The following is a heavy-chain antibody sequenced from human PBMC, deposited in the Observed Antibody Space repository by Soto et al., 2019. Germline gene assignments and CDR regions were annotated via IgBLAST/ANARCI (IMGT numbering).Heavy chain of an antibody. CDR2: ISSSGSTI. D-gene: IGHD3-3*01. Sequence: GGSLRLSCAASGFTFSDYYMSWIRQAPGKGLEWVSYISSSGSTIYYADSVKGRFTISRDNAKNSLYLQMNSLRAEDTAVYYCARGGSLYDFWSGYSAYFDYWGQGTLVTVSS. CDR1: GFTFSDYY. V-gene: IGHV3-11*01. CDR3: ARGGSLYDFWSGYSAYFDY. J-gene: IGHJ4*02.